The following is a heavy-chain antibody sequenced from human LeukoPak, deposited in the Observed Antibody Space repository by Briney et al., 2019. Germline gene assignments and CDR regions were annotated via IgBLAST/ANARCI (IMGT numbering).Heavy chain of an antibody. D-gene: IGHD2-2*01. J-gene: IGHJ4*02. CDR3: AKDEIYCSSTSCPRRPFDY. CDR2: ISSSSIYI. V-gene: IGHV3-21*04. Sequence: GGSLRVSCAASGFAFSTHSMNWGRQAPGKGLEWVSSISSSSIYIDYADSVKGRFTISRDNSKNTLYLQMNSLRAEDTAVYYCAKDEIYCSSTSCPRRPFDYWGQGTLVTVSS. CDR1: GFAFSTHS.